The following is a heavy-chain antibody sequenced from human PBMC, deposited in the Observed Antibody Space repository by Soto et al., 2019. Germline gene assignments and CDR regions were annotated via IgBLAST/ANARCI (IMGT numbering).Heavy chain of an antibody. CDR2: IIPIFGTA. CDR1: GGTFSSYA. D-gene: IGHD6-19*01. CDR3: ARTSPKYSSGWKNWFDP. Sequence: QVQLVQSGAEVKKPGSSVKVSCKASGGTFSSYAISWVRQAPGQGLEWMGGIIPIFGTANYAQKFQGRVTITADESTSTAYMGLSSLRSEDTAVYYCARTSPKYSSGWKNWFDPWGQGTLVTVSS. V-gene: IGHV1-69*01. J-gene: IGHJ5*02.